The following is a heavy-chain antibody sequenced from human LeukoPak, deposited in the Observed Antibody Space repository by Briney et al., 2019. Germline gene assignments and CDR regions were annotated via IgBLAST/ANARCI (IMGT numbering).Heavy chain of an antibody. CDR1: GGSFSGYY. V-gene: IGHV4-34*01. J-gene: IGHJ4*02. D-gene: IGHD4-23*01. CDR2: INHSGST. CDR3: ASGWVRTVFDY. Sequence: SETLSLTCAVYGGSFSGYYWSWIRQPPGKGLEWIGEINHSGSTNYNPSLKSRVTLSVDTSKNQFSLKLSSVTAADTAVYYCASGWVRTVFDYWGQGTLVTVSS.